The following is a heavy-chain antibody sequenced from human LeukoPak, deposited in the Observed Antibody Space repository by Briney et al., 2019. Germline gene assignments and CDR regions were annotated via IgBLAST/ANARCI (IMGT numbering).Heavy chain of an antibody. Sequence: TLSLTCAVSGGSISSGGYSWSWIRQPPGKGLEWIGYIYHSGSTYYNPSLKSRVTISVDRSKNQFSLKLSSVTAADTAVYYCARGLLWFGELRSYYFDYWGQGTLVTVSS. J-gene: IGHJ4*02. CDR3: ARGLLWFGELRSYYFDY. CDR1: GGSISSGGYS. D-gene: IGHD3-10*01. CDR2: IYHSGST. V-gene: IGHV4-30-2*01.